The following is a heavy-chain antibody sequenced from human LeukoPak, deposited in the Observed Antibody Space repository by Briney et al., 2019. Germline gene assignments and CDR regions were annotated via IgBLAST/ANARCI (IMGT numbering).Heavy chain of an antibody. CDR2: IYHSGST. CDR3: ASKTTAFDY. J-gene: IGHJ4*02. CDR1: GGSISSGGYS. Sequence: TLSLTCAVSGGSISSGGYSWSWIRQPPGKGLEWIGYIYHSGSTYYNPSLKSRVTISVDRSKNQFSLKLSSVTAADTAVYYCASKTTAFDYWGQGTLVTVSS. V-gene: IGHV4-30-2*01. D-gene: IGHD4-17*01.